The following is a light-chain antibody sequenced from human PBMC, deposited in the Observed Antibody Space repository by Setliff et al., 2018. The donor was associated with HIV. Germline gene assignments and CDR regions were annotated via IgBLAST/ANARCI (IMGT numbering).Light chain of an antibody. V-gene: IGLV2-14*01. CDR1: NTDIGGYKY. Sequence: QSALTQPPSVFGSPGQSITIFCTGSNTDIGGYKYVSWYQQRPGKAPKLLIYDVTNRPSGVSSRFSGSRSGNSASLSISGLQAEDEADYYCSSYAGNKSRVFGGGTKGTVL. CDR2: DVT. J-gene: IGLJ3*02. CDR3: SSYAGNKSRV.